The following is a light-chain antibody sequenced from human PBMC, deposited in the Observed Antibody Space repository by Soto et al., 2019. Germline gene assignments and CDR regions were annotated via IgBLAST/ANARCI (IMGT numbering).Light chain of an antibody. Sequence: EVVLTQSPVTLSLSPGERATLSCRASQSVSSYLAWYQQKPGQAPRLLIYGASTRATGIPARFSGSGSGTEFTLTISSLQSEDFAVYYCQEYNNWHPITFGGGTKVDIK. CDR1: QSVSSY. V-gene: IGKV3-15*01. CDR3: QEYNNWHPIT. J-gene: IGKJ4*01. CDR2: GAS.